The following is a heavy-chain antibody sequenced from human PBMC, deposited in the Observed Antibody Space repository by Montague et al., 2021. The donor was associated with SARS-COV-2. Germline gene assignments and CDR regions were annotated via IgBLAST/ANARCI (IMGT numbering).Heavy chain of an antibody. CDR2: IKEDGSER. J-gene: IGHJ4*02. CDR1: GFTFSSYW. V-gene: IGHV3-7*03. D-gene: IGHD4/OR15-4a*01. Sequence: SLRLSCAASGFTFSSYWMTWVRQAPGKGLEWVANIKEDGSERYCVDSVKGRFTISGDNAKNSLYLQMSSLSVEDTAVYYCARGLSLDYWGQGTLVTVSS. CDR3: ARGLSLDY.